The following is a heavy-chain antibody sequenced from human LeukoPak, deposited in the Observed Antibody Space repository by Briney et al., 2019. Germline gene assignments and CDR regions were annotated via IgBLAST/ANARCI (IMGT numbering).Heavy chain of an antibody. Sequence: GGSLRLSCEASGFTFSSYGMHWVRRAPGKGLEWEALIRNDGSNSYYADSVKGRFTISRDNSKNMLYLQMNSLRPEDTAVYYCAKDRSYYDSGGFRNFDYWGQGTLVIVSS. J-gene: IGHJ4*02. CDR1: GFTFSSYG. CDR2: IRNDGSNS. CDR3: AKDRSYYDSGGFRNFDY. V-gene: IGHV3-30*02. D-gene: IGHD3-22*01.